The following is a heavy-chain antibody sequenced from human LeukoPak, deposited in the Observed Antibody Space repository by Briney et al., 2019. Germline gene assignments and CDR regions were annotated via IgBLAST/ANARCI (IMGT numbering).Heavy chain of an antibody. CDR2: IKQDGSEK. CDR1: GFTFSTYW. Sequence: GGSLRLSCAASGFTFSTYWMSWVRQAPGKGLEWVAKIKQDGSEKYYVDSVKGRFTISRDISKNTLYLQMNSLRAEDTAVYYCARVLNWAFDYWGQGTLVTVSS. CDR3: ARVLNWAFDY. J-gene: IGHJ4*02. D-gene: IGHD7-27*01. V-gene: IGHV3-7*01.